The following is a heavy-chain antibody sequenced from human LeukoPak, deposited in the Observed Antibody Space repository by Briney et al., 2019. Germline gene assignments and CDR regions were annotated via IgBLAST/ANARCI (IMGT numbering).Heavy chain of an antibody. V-gene: IGHV1-69*13. D-gene: IGHD1-1*01. CDR1: GGTFSSYA. J-gene: IGHJ4*02. Sequence: ASVKVSCKASGGTFSSYAISWVRQAPGQGLEWMGGIIPIFGTANYAQKFQGRVTITADESTSTAYMELSSLGSEDTAVYYCARGSRYSGSNYFDYWGQGTLVTVSS. CDR2: IIPIFGTA. CDR3: ARGSRYSGSNYFDY.